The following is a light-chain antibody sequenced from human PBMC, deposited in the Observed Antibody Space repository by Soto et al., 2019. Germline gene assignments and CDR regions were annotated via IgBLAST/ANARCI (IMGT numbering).Light chain of an antibody. J-gene: IGLJ1*01. Sequence: QSVLTQPPSVSEAPRQRVTISCSGSSSNIGNNAVNWYQQLPGKAPKLLIYYDDLLPSGVSDRFSGSKSGTSASLANSGLQSEDEADYYCAAWDDSLNGYVFGTGTKVTVL. CDR1: SSNIGNNA. CDR2: YDD. CDR3: AAWDDSLNGYV. V-gene: IGLV1-36*01.